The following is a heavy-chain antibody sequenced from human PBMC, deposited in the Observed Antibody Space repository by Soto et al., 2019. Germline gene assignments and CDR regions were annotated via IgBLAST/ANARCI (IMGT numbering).Heavy chain of an antibody. J-gene: IGHJ3*02. V-gene: IGHV3-7*01. CDR1: GFTFSSYW. CDR2: IKQDGSEK. Sequence: EVQLVESGGGFVQPGGSLRLSCADSGFTFSSYWMNWVRQAPGKGLEWVANIKQDGSEKRYVDSVKGRFTISRDNAENSLYLQMNSLRAEDTAVYFWAGVRQQLVREHALDIWGQGTMVTVSS. D-gene: IGHD6-13*01. CDR3: AGVRQQLVREHALDI.